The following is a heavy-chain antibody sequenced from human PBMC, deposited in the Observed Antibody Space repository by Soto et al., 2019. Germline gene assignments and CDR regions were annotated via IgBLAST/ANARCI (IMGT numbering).Heavy chain of an antibody. CDR2: ISAYNGNT. V-gene: IGHV1-18*01. D-gene: IGHD3-10*01. CDR1: GYTFTSYG. CDR3: ARPYNHYYGSGSDAFDI. Sequence: QVQLVQSGAEVKKPGASVKVSCKASGYTFTSYGISWVRQAPGQGLEWMGWISAYNGNTNYAQKLQGRVTMTTDTATSTAYMELRSLRSDDTAVYYCARPYNHYYGSGSDAFDIWGQGTMVTVSS. J-gene: IGHJ3*02.